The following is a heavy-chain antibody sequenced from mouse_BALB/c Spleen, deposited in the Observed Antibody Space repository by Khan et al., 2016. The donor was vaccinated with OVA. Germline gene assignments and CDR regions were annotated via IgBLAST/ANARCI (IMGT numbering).Heavy chain of an antibody. V-gene: IGHV1S135*01. CDR2: IDTFSGGT. CDR3: TRHGSGAWFSY. J-gene: IGHJ3*01. D-gene: IGHD2-2*01. Sequence: VQLKQSGPELMKPGASVKISCKASGYSFTTYYIHWVIQSPGTSLEWIGYIDTFSGGTTYNQKFKGKATFTVDKSYSTAYIQLNNLTSEDTAVFYCTRHGSGAWFSYWGQGTLVTVSA. CDR1: GYSFTTYY.